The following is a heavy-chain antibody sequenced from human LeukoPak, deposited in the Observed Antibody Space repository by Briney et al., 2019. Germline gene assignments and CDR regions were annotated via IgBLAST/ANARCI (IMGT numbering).Heavy chain of an antibody. CDR3: ARSVGVPRQLDY. D-gene: IGHD1-1*01. J-gene: IGHJ4*02. Sequence: GGSLRLSCAASGFTFSSYWMHWVRQAPGKGLVWVSRINSDGSSTTYADSVKGRFTISRDTAENTLYLQLNSLRVEDTAVYYCARSVGVPRQLDYWGQGALVTVPS. CDR1: GFTFSSYW. CDR2: INSDGSST. V-gene: IGHV3-74*01.